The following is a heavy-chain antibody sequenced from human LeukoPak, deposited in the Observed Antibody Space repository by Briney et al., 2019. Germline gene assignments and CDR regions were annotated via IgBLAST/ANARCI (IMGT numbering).Heavy chain of an antibody. CDR1: GYTFTGYY. J-gene: IGHJ5*02. CDR3: ARPWYSGSYYNWFDP. CDR2: INPNSGGT. Sequence: ASVKVSCKASGYTFTGYYVHWVRQAPGQGLEWMGWINPNSGGTNYAQKFQGRVTMTRDTSISTAYMELSRLRSDDTAVYYCARPWYSGSYYNWFDPWGQGTLVTVSS. V-gene: IGHV1-2*02. D-gene: IGHD1-26*01.